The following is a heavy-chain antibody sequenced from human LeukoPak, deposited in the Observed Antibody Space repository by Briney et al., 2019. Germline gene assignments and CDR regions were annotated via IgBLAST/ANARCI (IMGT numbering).Heavy chain of an antibody. CDR1: GGSISSGSYY. J-gene: IGHJ4*02. D-gene: IGHD2-15*01. CDR2: IYTSGST. CDR3: ASTRPKDAAVDY. Sequence: ASETLSLTCTVSGGSISSGSYYWSWIRQPAGKGLEWFGRIYTSGSTNYNPSLKSRVTISVDTSKNQFSLKLSSVTAADTAVYYCASTRPKDAAVDYWGQGTLVTVSS. V-gene: IGHV4-61*02.